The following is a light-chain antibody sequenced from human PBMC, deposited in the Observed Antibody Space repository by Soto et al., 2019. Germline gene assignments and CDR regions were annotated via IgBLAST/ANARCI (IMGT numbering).Light chain of an antibody. V-gene: IGKV3-20*01. J-gene: IGKJ1*01. CDR3: QQYVNLPRT. Sequence: EIVLTQSPGTLSLSPGERATLSCRTTQSFIGTSLAWYQQKLGQAPRLLIYSASSRATGIPDRFSGSGSGTDFTLTISRLEPEDFAVYYCQQYVNLPRTFGQGTKVELK. CDR1: QSFIGTS. CDR2: SAS.